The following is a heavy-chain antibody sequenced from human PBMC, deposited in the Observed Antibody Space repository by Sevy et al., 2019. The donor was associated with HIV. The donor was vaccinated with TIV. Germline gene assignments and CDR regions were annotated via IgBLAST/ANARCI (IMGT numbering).Heavy chain of an antibody. CDR1: GFTFSSYQ. D-gene: IGHD4-17*01. CDR2: ISGSGTTI. Sequence: GGSLRLSCAASGFTFSSYQMNWVRQASGKGLERISYISGSGTTIRYADSVQGRFTMSRDNAKNSVYLQMNSLRAEDTAVYYCARDGIYGAFDFWGQGTLVTVSS. J-gene: IGHJ4*01. CDR3: ARDGIYGAFDF. V-gene: IGHV3-48*03.